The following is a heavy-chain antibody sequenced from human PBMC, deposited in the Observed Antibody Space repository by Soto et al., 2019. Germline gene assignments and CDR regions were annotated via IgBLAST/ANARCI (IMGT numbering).Heavy chain of an antibody. CDR3: TTSNLGVDF. CDR1: GLIFSDVW. J-gene: IGHJ4*02. CDR2: IKTKPDDGTI. V-gene: IGHV3-15*01. D-gene: IGHD1-1*01. Sequence: GSLRLSCAASGLIFSDVWMTWARQAPGKGLEWVGRIKTKPDDGTIDYAAPVRGRFTISRDDSKNTLYLQMTSLTPDDTGVYYCTTSNLGVDFWGPGTLVTVSS.